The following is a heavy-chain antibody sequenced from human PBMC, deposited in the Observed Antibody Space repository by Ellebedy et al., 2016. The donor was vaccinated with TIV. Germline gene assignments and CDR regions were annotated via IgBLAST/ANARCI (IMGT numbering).Heavy chain of an antibody. V-gene: IGHV4-39*07. D-gene: IGHD6-6*01. CDR2: IHSSGST. Sequence: MPGGSLRLSCIVSGGSISSSSYHWDWIRQPPGKGLEWIGSIHSSGSTQYNPSLKSRVTISVDKSKNQFFLKMISVTPADTAVFYCARVWGIATRPVDSWGQGTLVTVSP. J-gene: IGHJ4*02. CDR1: GGSISSSSYH. CDR3: ARVWGIATRPVDS.